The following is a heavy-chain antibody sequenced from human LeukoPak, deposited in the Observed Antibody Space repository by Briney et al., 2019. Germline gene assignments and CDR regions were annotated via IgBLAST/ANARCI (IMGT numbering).Heavy chain of an antibody. CDR2: INPNSGGT. CDR1: GYTFNGYY. J-gene: IGHJ6*04. Sequence: ASVKVSCKASGYTFNGYYIHWVRQAPGQGLEWMGWINPNSGGTNYAQKFQGRVTMTRDTSISTAYMELSRLRSDDTAVYYCARLLLTGTTNSAGVDVWGKGTTVTVSS. V-gene: IGHV1-2*02. CDR3: ARLLLTGTTNSAGVDV. D-gene: IGHD1-7*01.